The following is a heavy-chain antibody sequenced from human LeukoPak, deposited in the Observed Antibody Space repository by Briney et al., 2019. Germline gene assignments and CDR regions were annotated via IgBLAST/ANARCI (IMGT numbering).Heavy chain of an antibody. J-gene: IGHJ5*02. Sequence: ASVKVSCKASGYTFIGYYMHWVRQAPGQGLEGMGWINLNSGGTNYAPKFRDRVTMTSDTSLSTAYMDLSTLTSDDTAVYYCARDPYCSSTSCYDSYNWFDPWGQGTLVTVSS. CDR2: INLNSGGT. CDR1: GYTFIGYY. V-gene: IGHV1-2*02. CDR3: ARDPYCSSTSCYDSYNWFDP. D-gene: IGHD2-2*01.